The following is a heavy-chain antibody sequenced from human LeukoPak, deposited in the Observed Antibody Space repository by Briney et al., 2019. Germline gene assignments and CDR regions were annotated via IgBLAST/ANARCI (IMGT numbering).Heavy chain of an antibody. CDR1: GGSISRTSYY. Sequence: SETLSLTCTVSGGSISRTSYYWDWIRQPPGKGLEGIGNVFDSGRPHYNPSLKSRVTISVDTSKNQFSLRLSSVTAADTAVYYCARRYSSTWNLFDYWGQGTQVTVSS. CDR3: ARRYSSTWNLFDY. J-gene: IGHJ4*02. CDR2: VFDSGRP. V-gene: IGHV4-39*01. D-gene: IGHD6-13*01.